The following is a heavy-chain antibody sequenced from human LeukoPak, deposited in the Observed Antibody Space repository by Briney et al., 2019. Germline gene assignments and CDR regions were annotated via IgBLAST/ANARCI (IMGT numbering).Heavy chain of an antibody. CDR2: ISAYNGNT. CDR1: GYTFTSYG. CDR3: ARDHMVRRVIREGAFDI. D-gene: IGHD3-10*01. Sequence: ASVKVSCKASGYTFTSYGISWVRQAHGQGLEWMGWISAYNGNTNYAQKLQGRVTMTTDTSTSTAYMELRSLRSDDTAVYYCARDHMVRRVIREGAFDIWGQGTMVTVSS. J-gene: IGHJ3*02. V-gene: IGHV1-18*01.